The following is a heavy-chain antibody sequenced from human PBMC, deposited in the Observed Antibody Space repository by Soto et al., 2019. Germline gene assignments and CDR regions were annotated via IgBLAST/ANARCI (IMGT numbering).Heavy chain of an antibody. CDR3: ARVGEGGSSSNNHDY. CDR2: VFYNEII. CDR1: GVSISSYY. V-gene: IGHV4-59*01. Sequence: KPSETLSLTCAVSGVSISSYYWSWIRQPPGKGLEWIGYVFYNEIINYSPSLKGRVTMSMEMSTNHFSLELRSVTAADTAVYFCARVGEGGSSSNNHDYWGPGALVPVSS. J-gene: IGHJ4*02. D-gene: IGHD6-6*01.